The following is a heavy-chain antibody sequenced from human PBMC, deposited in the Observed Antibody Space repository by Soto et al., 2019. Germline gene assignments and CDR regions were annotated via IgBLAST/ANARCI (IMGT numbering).Heavy chain of an antibody. J-gene: IGHJ4*02. Sequence: NPSETLSLTCTVSGGSISSYYWSWIRQPPGKGLERIGYIYYSGSTNYNPSLKSRVTISVDTSKNQFSLKLSSVTAADTAVYYCARSLADCTNGVCHYFDYWGQGTLVTVSS. CDR2: IYYSGST. D-gene: IGHD2-8*01. CDR1: GGSISSYY. V-gene: IGHV4-59*08. CDR3: ARSLADCTNGVCHYFDY.